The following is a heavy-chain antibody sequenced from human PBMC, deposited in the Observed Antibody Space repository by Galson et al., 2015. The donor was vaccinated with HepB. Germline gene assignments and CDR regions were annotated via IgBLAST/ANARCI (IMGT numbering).Heavy chain of an antibody. CDR3: ARGAHYGDLTNWFDP. V-gene: IGHV1-69*13. CDR2: IIPIFGTA. J-gene: IGHJ5*02. Sequence: SVKVSCKASGGTFSSYAISWVRQAPGQGLEWMGGIIPIFGTANYAQKFQGRVTITADESTSTAYMELSSLRSEDTAVYYCARGAHYGDLTNWFDPWGQGTLVTVSS. D-gene: IGHD4-17*01. CDR1: GGTFSSYA.